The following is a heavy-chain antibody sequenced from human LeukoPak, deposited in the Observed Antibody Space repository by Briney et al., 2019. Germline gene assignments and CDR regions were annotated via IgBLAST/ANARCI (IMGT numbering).Heavy chain of an antibody. CDR1: GYRFSSYW. V-gene: IGHV5-51*01. CDR3: VRALGYCTSGSCYYYDY. J-gene: IGHJ4*02. D-gene: IGHD2-15*01. Sequence: KYGESLKISCKGSGYRFSSYWIGWVRQMPGKGLEWMGIIHPGDSETRYSPSFQGQVTISADKSISTAYLQWSSLKASDTAMYYCVRALGYCTSGSCYYYDYWGQGTLVTVSS. CDR2: IHPGDSET.